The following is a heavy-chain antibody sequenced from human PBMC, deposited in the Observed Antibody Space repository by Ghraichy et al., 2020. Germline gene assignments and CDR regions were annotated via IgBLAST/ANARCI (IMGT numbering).Heavy chain of an antibody. J-gene: IGHJ4*02. CDR2: IIPIFATS. CDR1: GGTFSTYG. CDR3: ARNRNSFGGVNIYDY. D-gene: IGHD3-16*01. Sequence: SVKGSCKTSGGTFSTYGFSWVRQAPGQGLEWVGGIIPIFATSHYAQKFQGRVTITANSSSTTVYMELSSLRSEDTSVYFCARNRNSFGGVNIYDYWGQGTLVTVSS. V-gene: IGHV1-69*06.